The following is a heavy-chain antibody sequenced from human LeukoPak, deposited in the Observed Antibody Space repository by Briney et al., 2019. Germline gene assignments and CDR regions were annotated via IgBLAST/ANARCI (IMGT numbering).Heavy chain of an antibody. D-gene: IGHD1-26*01. CDR3: ARDGIVGAKDGY. Sequence: PGGSLRLSCAASGFTFSSYGMHWVRQAPGKGLEWVAFIRYDGSNKYYAGTVKGRFTISRDNSKNTLYLQMNSLRAEDTAVYYCARDGIVGAKDGYWGQGTLVTVSS. J-gene: IGHJ4*02. V-gene: IGHV3-30*02. CDR2: IRYDGSNK. CDR1: GFTFSSYG.